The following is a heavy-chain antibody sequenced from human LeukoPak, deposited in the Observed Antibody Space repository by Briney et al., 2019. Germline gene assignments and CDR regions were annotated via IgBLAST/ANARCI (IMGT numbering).Heavy chain of an antibody. D-gene: IGHD3-22*01. Sequence: ASVKVSCKASGYTFTGYYMHWLRQAPGQGLEWVGCINPNTGGTNYAQKFQGRVTMSRDTSITTAYMELSRLTSDDTAVYYCARVEGYYDTSGYFYWGQGTLVTVSS. CDR3: ARVEGYYDTSGYFY. V-gene: IGHV1-2*02. CDR1: GYTFTGYY. CDR2: INPNTGGT. J-gene: IGHJ4*02.